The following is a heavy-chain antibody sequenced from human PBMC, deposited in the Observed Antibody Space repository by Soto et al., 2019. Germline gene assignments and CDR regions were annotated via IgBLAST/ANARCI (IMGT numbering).Heavy chain of an antibody. D-gene: IGHD6-19*01. V-gene: IGHV1-18*01. CDR2: ISPYKGNT. CDR3: VRLSSGWYYFDY. Sequence: QVQLEQSGAEVKKPGASVKVSCKTSGYTFTTYGIIWVRQAPGQGLEWMGWISPYKGNTNCAQKFQDRVTMTTDISTSTAYRELRSLTSDDTAVYYCVRLSSGWYYFDYWGQGTLVTVSS. CDR1: GYTFTTYG. J-gene: IGHJ4*02.